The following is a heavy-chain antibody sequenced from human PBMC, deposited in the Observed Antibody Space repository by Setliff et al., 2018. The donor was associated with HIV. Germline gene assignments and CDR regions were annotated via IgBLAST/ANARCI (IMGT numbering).Heavy chain of an antibody. J-gene: IGHJ6*04. D-gene: IGHD3-10*01. CDR1: GGSVSTGNYY. V-gene: IGHV4-61*01. CDR2: IFYSGST. CDR3: TRRGADSYYPRPLDV. Sequence: SETLSLTCTVSGGSVSTGNYYWNWIRLPPGKGLEWIGYIFYSGSTNYNPSLKSRVTISVDTSKNQFSLRLNSVTDADTDIYYCTRRGADSYYPRPLDVWGKGTTVTVSS.